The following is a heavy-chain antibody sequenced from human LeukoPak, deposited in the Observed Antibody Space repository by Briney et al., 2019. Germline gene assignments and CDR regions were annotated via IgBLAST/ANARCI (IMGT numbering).Heavy chain of an antibody. CDR1: GFTFSSYA. Sequence: SGGSLRLSCAASGFTFSSYAMHWVRQAPGKGLEWVAVISYDGSNKYYADSVKGRFTISRDNSKNTLYLQMNSLRAKDTAVYYCASQSPIADAPFDYWGQGTLVTVSS. V-gene: IGHV3-30-3*01. J-gene: IGHJ4*02. CDR2: ISYDGSNK. D-gene: IGHD6-13*01. CDR3: ASQSPIADAPFDY.